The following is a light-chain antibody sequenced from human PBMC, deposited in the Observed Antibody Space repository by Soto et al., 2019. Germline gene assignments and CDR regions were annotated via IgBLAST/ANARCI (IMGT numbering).Light chain of an antibody. CDR3: QHYGNTPWT. CDR2: GAS. J-gene: IGKJ1*01. Sequence: PGERVTLSCRTSQSVCSRCFAWYQQKPGQSPRLLIYGASTRATGIPDRFSGSGSGTDFTLTISRLEPEDFAVYYCQHYGNTPWTFGQGTKVAIK. CDR1: QSVCSRC. V-gene: IGKV3-20*01.